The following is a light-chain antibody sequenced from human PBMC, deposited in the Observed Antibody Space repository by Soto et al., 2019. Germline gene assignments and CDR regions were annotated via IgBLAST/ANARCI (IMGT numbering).Light chain of an antibody. CDR3: QQYNTYSRT. Sequence: DIQMTQSPSTLSASVGDRITITCRASQSIISSLACYQQKPGKAPKLLIYMASNLQSGVPSRFGGAGSGTEFTLTISSLQPDDFATYYCQQYNTYSRTFGQGTKVDI. CDR1: QSIISS. CDR2: MAS. J-gene: IGKJ1*01. V-gene: IGKV1-5*03.